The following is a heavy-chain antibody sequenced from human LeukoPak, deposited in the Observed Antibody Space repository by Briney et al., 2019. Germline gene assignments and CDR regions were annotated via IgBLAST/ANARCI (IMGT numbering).Heavy chain of an antibody. V-gene: IGHV3-23*01. Sequence: PGGSLRLSCAASGLTFSGNAVSWVRQAPGKGPEWVAGIGPSGGVTYYPASVKGRFTISRDTSKNKLYLEMNSLRAEDTALYYCAKGELQLGQDAFDIWGQGTMVTVSS. CDR2: IGPSGGVT. CDR1: GLTFSGNA. J-gene: IGHJ3*02. CDR3: AKGELQLGQDAFDI. D-gene: IGHD1-26*01.